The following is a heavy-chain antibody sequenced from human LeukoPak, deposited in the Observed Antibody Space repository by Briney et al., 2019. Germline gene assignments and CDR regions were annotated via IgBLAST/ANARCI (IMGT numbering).Heavy chain of an antibody. V-gene: IGHV1-8*01. D-gene: IGHD3-10*01. Sequence: ASVKVSCKASGFTFTSYDINWVRQAAGQGLEWMGWMNPNNGNTGYAQKFQGRVTMTRDTTTSTAYMELRSLRSEDTAVYYCVRDGEGVAISVNYWFDPWGQGTLVTVSS. CDR2: MNPNNGNT. CDR1: GFTFTSYD. J-gene: IGHJ5*02. CDR3: VRDGEGVAISVNYWFDP.